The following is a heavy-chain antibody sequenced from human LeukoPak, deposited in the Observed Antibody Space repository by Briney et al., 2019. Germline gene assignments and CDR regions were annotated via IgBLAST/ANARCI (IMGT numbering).Heavy chain of an antibody. CDR2: IYYNENS. V-gene: IGHV4-31*03. J-gene: IGHJ5*02. CDR3: ARGVSIRRGDAIYNWFDP. D-gene: IGHD3-10*01. Sequence: SETLSLTCTVSGDSISSGSYYWNWIRQHPGKGLEWIGHIYYNENSYYNPSLKSRVIISLDSSKNHFSLNLNSVTAADTAVYYCARGVSIRRGDAIYNWFDPWGQGTLVTVSS. CDR1: GDSISSGSYY.